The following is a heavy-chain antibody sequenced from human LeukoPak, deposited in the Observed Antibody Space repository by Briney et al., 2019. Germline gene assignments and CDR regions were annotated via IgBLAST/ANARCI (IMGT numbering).Heavy chain of an antibody. V-gene: IGHV3-11*01. D-gene: IGHD6-19*01. J-gene: IGHJ4*02. CDR2: ISSSGSTI. CDR1: GFTFSDYY. CDR3: ARTSEAVAGQYASDY. Sequence: GGSLRLSCAASGFTFSDYYMSWIRQAPGKGLEWVSYISSSGSTIYYADSVKGRFTISRDNAKNSLCLQMNSLRAEDTAVYYCARTSEAVAGQYASDYWGQGTLVTVSS.